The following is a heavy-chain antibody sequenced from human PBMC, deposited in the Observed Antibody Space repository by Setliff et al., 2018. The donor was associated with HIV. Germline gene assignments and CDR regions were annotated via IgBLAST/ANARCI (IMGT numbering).Heavy chain of an antibody. D-gene: IGHD3-3*01. Sequence: GASVKVSCKASGYTFTSFRMHWVRQAPGQGLEWMGAIIRVFETANYAQKFQGRVKITADESTSTAYMELSSLRSEDTAVYYCARVFSSYGMDVWGQGTTVTVSS. J-gene: IGHJ6*02. V-gene: IGHV1-69*13. CDR3: ARVFSSYGMDV. CDR1: GYTFTSFR. CDR2: IIRVFETA.